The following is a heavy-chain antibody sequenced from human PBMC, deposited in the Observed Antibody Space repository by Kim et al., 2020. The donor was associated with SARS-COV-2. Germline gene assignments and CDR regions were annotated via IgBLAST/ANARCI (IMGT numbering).Heavy chain of an antibody. Sequence: GGSLRLSCAASGFTFSSYWMTWVRQAPGKGLEWVANIKQDGNQKYYVDSVKGRFTISRDNAKNSLYLQMNSLIAEDTAVYYCARDWGLYSSGKDAFDILG. D-gene: IGHD6-19*01. V-gene: IGHV3-7*01. J-gene: IGHJ3*02. CDR3: ARDWGLYSSGKDAFDI. CDR2: IKQDGNQK. CDR1: GFTFSSYW.